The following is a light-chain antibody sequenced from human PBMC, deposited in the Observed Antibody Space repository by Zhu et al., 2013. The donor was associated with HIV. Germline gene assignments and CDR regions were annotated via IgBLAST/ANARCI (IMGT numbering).Light chain of an antibody. Sequence: QSVLTQPPSVSGAPGQRVTISCTGSRSNIGAGYDVHWYQQLPGTAPKLLIYGNINRPSGVPDRFSGSKSGTSASLAITGLQAEDEADYYCQSYDSSLSAVVFGGGTKLTVL. CDR3: QSYDSSLSAVV. V-gene: IGLV1-40*01. CDR1: RSNIGAGYD. CDR2: GNI. J-gene: IGLJ2*01.